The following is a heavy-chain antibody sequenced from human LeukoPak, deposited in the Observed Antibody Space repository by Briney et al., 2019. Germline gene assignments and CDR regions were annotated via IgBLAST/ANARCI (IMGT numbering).Heavy chain of an antibody. J-gene: IGHJ4*02. D-gene: IGHD4-17*01. Sequence: PSETLSPTCAVYGGSFSGYYWSWIRQPPGKGLEWIGEINHSGSTNYNPSLKSRVTISVDTSKNQFSLKLSSVTAADTAVYYCAREGGRDSTRGDYGSLDYWGQGTLVTVSS. CDR2: INHSGST. CDR1: GGSFSGYY. CDR3: AREGGRDSTRGDYGSLDY. V-gene: IGHV4-34*01.